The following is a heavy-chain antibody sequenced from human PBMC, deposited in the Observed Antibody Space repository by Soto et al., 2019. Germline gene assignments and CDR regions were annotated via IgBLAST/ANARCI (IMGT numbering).Heavy chain of an antibody. CDR2: IIPIFGTA. CDR3: ARDSRWYQLDWAITHRNYYGMDV. J-gene: IGHJ6*02. Sequence: GASVKISFKSYGGTFSSYAISWVRQAPGQGLEWMGGIIPIFGTANYAQKFQGRVTITADESTSTAYMELSSLRSEDTAVYYCARDSRWYQLDWAITHRNYYGMDVWGQGTTVTVSS. V-gene: IGHV1-69*13. D-gene: IGHD2-2*01. CDR1: GGTFSSYA.